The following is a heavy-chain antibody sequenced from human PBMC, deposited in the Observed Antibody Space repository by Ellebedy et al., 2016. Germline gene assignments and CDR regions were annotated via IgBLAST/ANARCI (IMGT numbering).Heavy chain of an antibody. V-gene: IGHV3-30*01. Sequence: GESLKISXTVSGFSFSNHPMHWVRQAPGKGLEWVAIASYDDSNRFYADSVKGRFTISRDNSNNALYLEMTSLRPEDTAVYYCARGKIISVAGALDYWGQGTVVTVSS. J-gene: IGHJ4*02. CDR1: GFSFSNHP. CDR3: ARGKIISVAGALDY. D-gene: IGHD6-19*01. CDR2: ASYDDSNR.